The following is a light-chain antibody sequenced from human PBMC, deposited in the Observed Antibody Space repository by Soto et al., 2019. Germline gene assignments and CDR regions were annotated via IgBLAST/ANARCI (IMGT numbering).Light chain of an antibody. CDR2: EVS. V-gene: IGLV2-23*02. Sequence: QSALTQPASVSGSPGQSITISCTGTSSDVGSYNLVSWYQQHPGKAPKLMIYEVSKRPSGVSNRLSGSKSGNTASLTISGLQAEDEADYYCCSYAGSSTSFYAVGTGTKVTVL. CDR3: CSYAGSSTSFYA. J-gene: IGLJ1*01. CDR1: SSDVGSYNL.